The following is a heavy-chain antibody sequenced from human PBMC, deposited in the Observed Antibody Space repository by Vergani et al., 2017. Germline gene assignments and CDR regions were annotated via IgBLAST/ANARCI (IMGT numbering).Heavy chain of an antibody. J-gene: IGHJ4*02. D-gene: IGHD3-3*01. CDR2: IKSKTDGGTT. CDR3: AKDLRGTYYDFWSGYYRGHDYFDY. V-gene: IGHV3-15*01. CDR1: GFTFSSYS. Sequence: EVQLVESGGGLVKPGGSLRLSCAASGFTFSSYSMNWVRQAPGKGLEWVGRIKSKTDGGTTDYAAPVKGRFTISRDDSKNTLYLQMNSLKTEDTAVYYCAKDLRGTYYDFWSGYYRGHDYFDYWGQGTLVTVSS.